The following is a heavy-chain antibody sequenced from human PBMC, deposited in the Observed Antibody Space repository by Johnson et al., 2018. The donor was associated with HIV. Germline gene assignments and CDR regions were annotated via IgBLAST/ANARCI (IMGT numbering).Heavy chain of an antibody. Sequence: VQLVESGGGLVQPGGSLRLSCAASGFTFSDYWMSWVRQAPGKGLEWVANIKQDESEKYYVDSVKGRFSISRDNAKNSLYLQMNSPRAEDTAVYYCAREGVGTTCPFDMWGQGTMVTVSS. V-gene: IGHV3-7*05. CDR1: GFTFSDYW. CDR3: AREGVGTTCPFDM. J-gene: IGHJ3*02. D-gene: IGHD1-26*01. CDR2: IKQDESEK.